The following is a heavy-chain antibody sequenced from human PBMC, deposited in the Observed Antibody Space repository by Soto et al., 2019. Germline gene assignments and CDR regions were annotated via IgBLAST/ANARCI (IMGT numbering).Heavy chain of an antibody. V-gene: IGHV3-21*01. CDR2: ISSSSSYI. Sequence: GGSLRLSCAASGSTFSSYSMNWVRQAPGKGLEWVSSISSSSSYIYYADSVKGRSTISRDNAKNSLYLQMNSLRAEDTAVYYCASLCSSTSCYGMDVWGQGTTVTV. D-gene: IGHD2-2*01. CDR1: GSTFSSYS. J-gene: IGHJ6*02. CDR3: ASLCSSTSCYGMDV.